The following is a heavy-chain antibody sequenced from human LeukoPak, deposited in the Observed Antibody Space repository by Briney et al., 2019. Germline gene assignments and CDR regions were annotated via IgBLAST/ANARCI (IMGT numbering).Heavy chain of an antibody. CDR1: GASFSTGDQY. Sequence: SETLSLTCTVSGASFSTGDQYWNWIRQSPGKGLEWIGSIHPSGMLYNNPSLESQVTISIDTSNNRFSLHLNSVTAADTAVYFCSRGLDSRKLGYWGQGTLVTVSS. CDR3: SRGLDSRKLGY. CDR2: IHPSGML. J-gene: IGHJ4*02. D-gene: IGHD3-22*01. V-gene: IGHV4-31*01.